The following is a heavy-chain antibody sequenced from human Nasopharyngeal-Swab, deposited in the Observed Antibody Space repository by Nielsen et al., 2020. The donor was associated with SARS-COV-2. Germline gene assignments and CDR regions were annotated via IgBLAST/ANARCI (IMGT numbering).Heavy chain of an antibody. Sequence: APVKVSCKASGGTFSSYAISWVRQAPGQGLEWMGIINPSGGSTSYAQKFQGRVTMTRDTSTSTVYMELSSLRSEDTAVYYCARDGIAAAGPQLYYYYYGMDVWGQGTTVTVSS. CDR3: ARDGIAAAGPQLYYYYYGMDV. CDR1: GGTFSSYA. D-gene: IGHD6-13*01. CDR2: INPSGGST. V-gene: IGHV1-46*01. J-gene: IGHJ6*02.